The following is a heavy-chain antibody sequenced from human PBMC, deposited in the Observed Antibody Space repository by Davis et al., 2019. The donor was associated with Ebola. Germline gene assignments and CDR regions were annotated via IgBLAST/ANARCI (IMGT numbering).Heavy chain of an antibody. CDR1: GGSISRSGHY. D-gene: IGHD5-24*01. V-gene: IGHV4-39*01. CDR3: ARHVVGRVAGGSIDH. CDR2: IGTMFYSGST. J-gene: IGHJ4*02. Sequence: MPSETLSLTCSVSGGSISRSGHYWGWIRQPPGKGLEWIGSIGTMFYSGSTHYNPSLKSRVSISVDTSKNPFTLKLGSVTAADTAVYYCARHVVGRVAGGSIDHWGQGTLVTVSS.